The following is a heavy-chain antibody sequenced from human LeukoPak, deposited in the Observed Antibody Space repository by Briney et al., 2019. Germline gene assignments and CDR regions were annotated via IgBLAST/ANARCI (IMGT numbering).Heavy chain of an antibody. J-gene: IGHJ4*02. D-gene: IGHD4-17*01. CDR1: GFTFSNYA. V-gene: IGHV3-30*04. CDR3: ARRNGDYGLDY. CDR2: ISYDGSHK. Sequence: GGSLGLSCAASGFTFSNYAMHWVRQAPGKGLEWVTVISYDGSHKYYADSVKGRFTISRDNSKNTLYLQMNSLRAEDTAVYYCARRNGDYGLDYWGQGTLVTVSS.